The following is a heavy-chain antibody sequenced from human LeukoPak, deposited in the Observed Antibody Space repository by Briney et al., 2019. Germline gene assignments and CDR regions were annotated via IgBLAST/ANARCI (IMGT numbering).Heavy chain of an antibody. J-gene: IGHJ3*02. D-gene: IGHD6-13*01. CDR2: IIPILGIA. V-gene: IGHV1-69*04. Sequence: ASVKVSCKASGGTFSSYAISWVRQAPGQGLEWMGRIIPILGIANYAQNFQGRVTITADKSTSTAYIELSSLRSEGTAVYYCAREVCIAAAGYDSFDIWGQGTMVTVSS. CDR1: GGTFSSYA. CDR3: AREVCIAAAGYDSFDI.